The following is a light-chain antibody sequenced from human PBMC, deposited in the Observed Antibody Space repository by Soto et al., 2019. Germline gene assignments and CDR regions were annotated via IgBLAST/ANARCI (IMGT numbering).Light chain of an antibody. CDR3: QQRTNWPPNT. V-gene: IGKV3-11*01. CDR1: QNISIY. Sequence: IVLTQSPATLSLSPGETASLSCRASQNISIYLAWYQQKLGQPPRLLIYDTFNRATGIPGRFTGSGTGTDFTLTVSSLEPADFALYFCQQRTNWPPNTFGQGTKVEMK. CDR2: DTF. J-gene: IGKJ2*01.